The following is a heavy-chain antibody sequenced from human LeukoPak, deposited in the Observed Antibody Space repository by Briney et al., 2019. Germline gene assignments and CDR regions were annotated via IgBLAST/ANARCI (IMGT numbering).Heavy chain of an antibody. V-gene: IGHV4-59*01. J-gene: IGHJ3*02. CDR1: GGSFSGYY. CDR2: IYYSGST. D-gene: IGHD5-18*01. Sequence: SETLSLTCAVYGGSFSGYYWSWIRQPPGKGLEWIGYIYYSGSTSYNPSLKSRVTISVDTSKNQFSLKLSSVTAADTAVYYCAREHTAMVTFDIWGQGTMVTVSS. CDR3: AREHTAMVTFDI.